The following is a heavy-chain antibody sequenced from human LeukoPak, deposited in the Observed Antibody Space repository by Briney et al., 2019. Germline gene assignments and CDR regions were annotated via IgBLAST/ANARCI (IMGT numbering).Heavy chain of an antibody. CDR3: ATDYYDSSGLFQH. CDR1: GYTLTESS. V-gene: IGHV1-24*01. D-gene: IGHD3-22*01. CDR2: FDPEDGET. J-gene: IGHJ1*01. Sequence: GASVKVSCKVSGYTLTESSMHWVRQAPGKGLEWMGGFDPEDGETIYAQKFQGRVTMTEDTSTDTAYMELSSLRSEDTAVYYCATDYYDSSGLFQHWGQGTLVTVSS.